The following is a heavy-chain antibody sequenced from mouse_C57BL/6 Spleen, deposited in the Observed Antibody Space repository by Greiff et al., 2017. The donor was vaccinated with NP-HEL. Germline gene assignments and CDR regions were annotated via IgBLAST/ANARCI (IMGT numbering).Heavy chain of an antibody. Sequence: EVQLQQSGPELVKPGASVKIPCKASGYTFTDYNMDWVKQSHGKSLEWIGDINPNNGGTIYNQKFKGKATLTVDKSSSTAYMELRSLTSEDTAVYYCARRITTVVAEDYAMDYWGQRTSVTVSS. CDR3: ARRITTVVAEDYAMDY. CDR2: INPNNGGT. V-gene: IGHV1-18*01. D-gene: IGHD1-1*01. J-gene: IGHJ4*01. CDR1: GYTFTDYN.